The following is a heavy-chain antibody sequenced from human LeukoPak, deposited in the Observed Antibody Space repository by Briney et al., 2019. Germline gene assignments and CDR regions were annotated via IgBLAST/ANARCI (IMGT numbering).Heavy chain of an antibody. Sequence: GGSLRLSCAASGFTVSNNYMRWVRQAPGKGLEWVSLIYSGGATFYADAVKGRFTISRDGSKNTLYLQMNSLRAEDTAVYYCARDPPAVAANTFGWGQGTLVTVSS. CDR2: IYSGGAT. V-gene: IGHV3-66*01. D-gene: IGHD6-6*01. CDR1: GFTVSNNY. CDR3: ARDPPAVAANTFG. J-gene: IGHJ4*02.